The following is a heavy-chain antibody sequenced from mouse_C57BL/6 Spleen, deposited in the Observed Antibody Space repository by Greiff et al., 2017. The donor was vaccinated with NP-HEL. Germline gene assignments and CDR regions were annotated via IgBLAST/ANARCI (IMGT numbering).Heavy chain of an antibody. CDR1: GYAFTNYL. Sequence: VQLQQSGAELVRPGTSVKVSCKASGYAFTNYLIEWVKQRPGQGLEWIGVINPGSGGTNYNEKFKGKATLTAYKSSSTAYMQLSSLTSEDSAVYFCARRELGRAMDYWGQGTSVTVSS. V-gene: IGHV1-54*01. D-gene: IGHD4-1*01. CDR2: INPGSGGT. CDR3: ARRELGRAMDY. J-gene: IGHJ4*01.